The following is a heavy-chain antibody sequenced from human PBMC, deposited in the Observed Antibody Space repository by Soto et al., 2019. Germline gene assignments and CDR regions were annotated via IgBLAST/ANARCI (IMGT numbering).Heavy chain of an antibody. CDR3: ARDAVLWFGELLSYYFDY. CDR1: GFTFSSYS. CDR2: ISSSSSTI. D-gene: IGHD3-10*01. Sequence: PGGSLRLSCAASGFTFSSYSMNWVRQAPGKGLEWVSYISSSSSTIYYADSVKGRFTISRDNAKNSLYLQMNSLGDEDTAVYYCARDAVLWFGELLSYYFDYWGQGTLVTV. J-gene: IGHJ4*02. V-gene: IGHV3-48*02.